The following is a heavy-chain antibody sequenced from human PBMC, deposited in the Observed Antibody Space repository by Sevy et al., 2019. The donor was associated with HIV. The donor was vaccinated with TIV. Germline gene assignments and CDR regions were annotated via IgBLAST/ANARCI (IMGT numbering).Heavy chain of an antibody. CDR3: ARVNYYGSGSSRYYYGMDV. J-gene: IGHJ6*02. CDR1: GFTFSDYY. D-gene: IGHD3-10*01. CDR2: ISSSGSTI. V-gene: IGHV3-11*01. Sequence: GGSLRLSCAASGFTFSDYYMSWIRQAPGKGLEWVSYISSSGSTIYYADSVKGRFTISRDNAKNSLYLQMNSLRAEDTAVYYCARVNYYGSGSSRYYYGMDVWGQWTTVTVSS.